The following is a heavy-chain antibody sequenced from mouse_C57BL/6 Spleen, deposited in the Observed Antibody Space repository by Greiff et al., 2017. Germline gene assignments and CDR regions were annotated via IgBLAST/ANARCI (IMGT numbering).Heavy chain of an antibody. CDR2: ILPSIGRT. CDR1: DSEVFPIAY. Sequence: QVQLQQSGSELRSPGSSVKLSCKDFDSEVFPIAYMSWVRQKPGHGFEWIGGILPSIGRTIYGEKFEDKATLDADTLSNTAYLELNSLTSEDSAIYYCARGGVYYDYAFAYWGQGTLVTVSA. J-gene: IGHJ3*01. CDR3: ARGGVYYDYAFAY. V-gene: IGHV15-2*01. D-gene: IGHD2-4*01.